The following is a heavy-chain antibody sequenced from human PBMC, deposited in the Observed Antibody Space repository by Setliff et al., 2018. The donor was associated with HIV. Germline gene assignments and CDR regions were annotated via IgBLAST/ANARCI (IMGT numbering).Heavy chain of an antibody. Sequence: SETLSLTCTVSGGSLRTFHWTWLRQPAGKGLEWIGHISTSGITNYNPSLKSRVTMSVDTSKNHFSLKLTSLTAADTAVYYCARTKGWLQFFDHWGQGTLVTVSS. CDR2: ISTSGIT. D-gene: IGHD6-19*01. CDR1: GGSLRTFH. V-gene: IGHV4-4*07. J-gene: IGHJ5*02. CDR3: ARTKGWLQFFDH.